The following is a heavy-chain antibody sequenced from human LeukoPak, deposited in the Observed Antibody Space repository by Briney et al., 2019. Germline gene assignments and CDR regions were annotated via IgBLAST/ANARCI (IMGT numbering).Heavy chain of an antibody. D-gene: IGHD1-26*01. CDR2: ISWNSGSI. J-gene: IGHJ6*03. V-gene: IGHV3-9*01. Sequence: PGRSLRLSCTASGFTFDDYAMHWVRQAPGKGLEWVSGISWNSGSIGYADSVKGRFTISRDNAKNSLYLQMNSLRAEDTAVYYCAGEVRAREYYYYYYYMDVWGKGTTVTVSS. CDR1: GFTFDDYA. CDR3: AGEVRAREYYYYYYYMDV.